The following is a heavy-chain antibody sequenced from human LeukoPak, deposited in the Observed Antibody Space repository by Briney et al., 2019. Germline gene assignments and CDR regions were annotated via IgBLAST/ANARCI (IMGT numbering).Heavy chain of an antibody. V-gene: IGHV3-74*01. CDR2: IDSDGSST. J-gene: IGHJ4*02. CDR3: ARSSHYDFWSGINT. CDR1: GFTFSSYW. D-gene: IGHD3-3*01. Sequence: GGSLRLSCAASGFTFSSYWMHWVRQAPGKGLVWVSRIDSDGSSTSYADSVKGRFTISRDNAKNTLYLQMNSLRAEDTAVYYCARSSHYDFWSGINTWGQGTLVTVSP.